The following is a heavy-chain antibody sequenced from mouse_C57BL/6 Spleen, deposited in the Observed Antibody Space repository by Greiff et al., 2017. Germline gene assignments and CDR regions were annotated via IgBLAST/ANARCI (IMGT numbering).Heavy chain of an antibody. CDR3: ARHEVGIYYDYDGGFAY. D-gene: IGHD2-4*01. V-gene: IGHV1-62-2*01. CDR1: GYTFTEYT. CDR2: FYPGSGSI. Sequence: QVQLKESGAELVKPGASVKLSCKASGYTFTEYTIHWVKQRSGQGLEWIGWFYPGSGSIKYNEKFKDKATLTADKSSSTVYMELSRLTSEDSAVYFCARHEVGIYYDYDGGFAYWGQGTLVTVSA. J-gene: IGHJ3*01.